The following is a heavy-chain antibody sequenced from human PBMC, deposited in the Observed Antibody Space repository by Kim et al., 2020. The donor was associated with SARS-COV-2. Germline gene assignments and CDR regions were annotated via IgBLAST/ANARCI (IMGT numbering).Heavy chain of an antibody. CDR1: GFTFSSYG. D-gene: IGHD3-3*01. CDR3: AEGGIWSGYY. Sequence: GGSLRLSCAASGFTFSSYGMHWVRQAPGKGLEWVAVISYDGSNKYYADSVKGRFTISRDNSKNTLYLQMNSLRAEDTAVYYCAEGGIWSGYYWGQGTLVTVSS. J-gene: IGHJ4*02. V-gene: IGHV3-30*03. CDR2: ISYDGSNK.